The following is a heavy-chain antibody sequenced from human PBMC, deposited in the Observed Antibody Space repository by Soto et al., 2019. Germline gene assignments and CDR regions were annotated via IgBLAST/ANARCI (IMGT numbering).Heavy chain of an antibody. V-gene: IGHV1-18*04. D-gene: IGHD5-18*01. J-gene: IGHJ6*02. Sequence: GASVKVSCKASGYTFTDYCMHWARQAPGQGLEWMGRINADYGNTQYAQKFRGRVTMTTDTSTTTVYMELTNLRSDDTAVYYCARCIQGDYYYGMDVWGQGTTVTVSS. CDR1: GYTFTDYC. CDR3: ARCIQGDYYYGMDV. CDR2: INADYGNT.